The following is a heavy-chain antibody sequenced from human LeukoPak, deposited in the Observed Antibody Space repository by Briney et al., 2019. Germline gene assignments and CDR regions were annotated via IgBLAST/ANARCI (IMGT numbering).Heavy chain of an antibody. V-gene: IGHV3-23*01. CDR1: GFTFSSYA. D-gene: IGHD2-15*01. Sequence: GGSLRLSCAASGFTFSSYAMSWVRQAPGKGLEWVSAISGSGGSTYYADSVKGRFTISRDNSKNTLYLQMNSLRAEDTAVYYCAKPQSGHHPRQHDAFDIWGQGTMVTVSS. CDR3: AKPQSGHHPRQHDAFDI. CDR2: ISGSGGST. J-gene: IGHJ3*02.